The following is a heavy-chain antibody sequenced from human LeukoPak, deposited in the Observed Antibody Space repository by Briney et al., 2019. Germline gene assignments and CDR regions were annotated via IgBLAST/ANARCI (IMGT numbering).Heavy chain of an antibody. D-gene: IGHD3-22*01. CDR2: IYYSGST. Sequence: PSETLSLTCTVSGGSISSYYWSWIRQPPGRGLEWIGYIYYSGSTNYNPSLKSRVTISVDTSKNQFSLKLSSVTAADTAVYYCARGPWYYYDSSGSAFDIWGQGTMVTVSS. CDR3: ARGPWYYYDSSGSAFDI. V-gene: IGHV4-59*01. CDR1: GGSISSYY. J-gene: IGHJ3*02.